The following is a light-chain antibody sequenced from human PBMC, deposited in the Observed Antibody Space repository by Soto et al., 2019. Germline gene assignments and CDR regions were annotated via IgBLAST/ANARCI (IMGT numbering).Light chain of an antibody. CDR2: EGS. Sequence: QSALTQPASVSGSPGQSITISCTGTSSDVGSYNLVSWYQQHPGKAPKLMIYEGSKRPSGVSNRFSGSKSGNTAYLTISGLQAEDEANYYCKSYTTPCNRLFGTVTMVSV. V-gene: IGLV2-14*02. CDR3: KSYTTPCNRL. J-gene: IGLJ1*01. CDR1: SSDVGSYNL.